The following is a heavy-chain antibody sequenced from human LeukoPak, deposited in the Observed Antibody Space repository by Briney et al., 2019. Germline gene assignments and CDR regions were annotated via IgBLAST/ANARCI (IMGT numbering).Heavy chain of an antibody. Sequence: PGASVKVPCKASGYTFTSYDINWVRQATGQGLEWMGWMTTYNGNTNYAQKLQGRVTMTTDTSTSTAYMELRSLRSDDTAVYYCAREPLVVGATVDYWGQGTLVTVSS. CDR3: AREPLVVGATVDY. J-gene: IGHJ4*02. V-gene: IGHV1-18*01. D-gene: IGHD5-12*01. CDR1: GYTFTSYD. CDR2: MTTYNGNT.